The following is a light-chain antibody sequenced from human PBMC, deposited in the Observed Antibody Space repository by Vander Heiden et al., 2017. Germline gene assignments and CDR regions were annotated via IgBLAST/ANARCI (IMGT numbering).Light chain of an antibody. CDR2: AAS. J-gene: IGKJ4*01. CDR1: QGISSY. CDR3: RQYYSYPPFT. Sequence: AIRMTQPPSSSSASTGDRVGITCRASQGISSYLVWYQKKPGKAPKLLIYAASTMQSCVPSSFISSRSGTEFTPPIICLQSADFATYYCRQYYSYPPFTFGGGTKVEIK. V-gene: IGKV1-8*01.